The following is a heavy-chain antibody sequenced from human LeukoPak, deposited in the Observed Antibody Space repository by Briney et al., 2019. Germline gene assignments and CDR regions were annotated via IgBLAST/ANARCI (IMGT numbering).Heavy chain of an antibody. J-gene: IGHJ4*02. V-gene: IGHV3-74*01. CDR3: ARDQGLYCSSTSCPTLGHFDY. Sequence: PGGSLRLSCAASGFTFSRYWMHWVRQAPGKGLVWVSRINSDGSSTSYADSVKGRFTISRDNAKNTLYLQMNSLRAEDTAVYYCARDQGLYCSSTSCPTLGHFDYWGQGTLVTVSS. CDR1: GFTFSRYW. CDR2: INSDGSST. D-gene: IGHD2-2*01.